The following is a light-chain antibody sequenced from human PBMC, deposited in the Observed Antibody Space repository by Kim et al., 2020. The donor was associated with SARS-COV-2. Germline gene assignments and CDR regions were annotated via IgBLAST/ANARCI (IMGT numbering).Light chain of an antibody. CDR2: DVT. V-gene: IGLV2-14*03. CDR1: SSDIGAYNY. Sequence: QSVMTQPASVSGTPGQSITISCTGSSSDIGAYNYVSWYQQLPGKPPKLMIYDVTNRPSGVSNRFSGSKSGNTASLTISGLQAEDESDYYCSSYAVRTTHALFGGGTQLTVL. J-gene: IGLJ2*01. CDR3: SSYAVRTTHAL.